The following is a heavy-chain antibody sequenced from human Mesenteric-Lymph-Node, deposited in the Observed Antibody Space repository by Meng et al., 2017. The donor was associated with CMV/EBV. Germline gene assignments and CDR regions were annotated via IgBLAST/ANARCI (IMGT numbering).Heavy chain of an antibody. D-gene: IGHD3-3*01. CDR1: GLTFRNSA. J-gene: IGHJ4*02. CDR2: IVVGSGNI. CDR3: AADDDFWSGSYLFDH. V-gene: IGHV1-58*01. Sequence: SVKVSCKASGLTFRNSAVQWVRQTRGQRLEFIAWIVVGSGNINYAQKFQGRVTVTGDRSTDTVYMELSGLTSDDTAIYYCAADDDFWSGSYLFDHWGQGTLVTVSS.